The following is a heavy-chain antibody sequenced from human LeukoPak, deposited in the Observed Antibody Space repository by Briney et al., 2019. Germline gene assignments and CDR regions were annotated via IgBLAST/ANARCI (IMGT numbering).Heavy chain of an antibody. D-gene: IGHD3-22*01. CDR1: GYTFTSYY. Sequence: ASVKVSCKASGYTFTSYYMHWVRQAPGQGLEWMGIINPSGGSTSYAQKFQGRVTMTRDTSTSTVYMELSSLRSEDTAVYYCARDCIGGSSGYYCRPLDYWGQGTLVTVSS. J-gene: IGHJ4*02. CDR3: ARDCIGGSSGYYCRPLDY. CDR2: INPSGGST. V-gene: IGHV1-46*03.